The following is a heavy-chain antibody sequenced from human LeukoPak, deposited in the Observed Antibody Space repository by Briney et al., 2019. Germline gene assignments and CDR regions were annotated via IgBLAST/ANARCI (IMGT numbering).Heavy chain of an antibody. J-gene: IGHJ4*02. D-gene: IGHD6-19*01. V-gene: IGHV4-59*08. CDR1: GGSISSYY. CDR3: ARQLRGEAVAGHLQPFDY. CDR2: IYYSGGT. Sequence: SETLSLTCTVSGGSISSYYWDWIRQPPGKGLEWIGYIYYSGGTNYNPSLKSRVTISVDTSKNQFSLKLSAVTAADTAVYFCARQLRGEAVAGHLQPFDYWGQGTLVTVSS.